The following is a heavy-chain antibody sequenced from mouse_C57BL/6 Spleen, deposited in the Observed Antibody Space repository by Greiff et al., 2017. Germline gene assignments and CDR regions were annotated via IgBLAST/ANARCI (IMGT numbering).Heavy chain of an antibody. CDR3: ARLSYYYSNCFDY. CDR1: GYTFTDYN. D-gene: IGHD2-5*01. Sequence: EVQRVESGPELVKPGASVKIPCKASGYTFTDYNMDWVKQSHGKSLEWIGDINPNNGGTIYNQKFKGKATLTVDKSSSTAYMELRSLTSEDTAVYYCARLSYYYSNCFDYWGQGTTLTVSS. V-gene: IGHV1-18*01. J-gene: IGHJ2*01. CDR2: INPNNGGT.